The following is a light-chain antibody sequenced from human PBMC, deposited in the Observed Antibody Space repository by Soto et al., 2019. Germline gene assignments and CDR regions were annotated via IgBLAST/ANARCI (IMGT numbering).Light chain of an antibody. CDR1: QTVSSSF. CDR3: QQYGNSPQT. J-gene: IGKJ1*01. V-gene: IGKV3-20*01. CDR2: AAS. Sequence: ENVFTQSPGTLSLSQGEGATLSCRASQTVSSSFLAWYQQTPGQAPRLLIYAASSRATGIPDRFSGSGSGTDFTLTISRLEPEDFAVYYCQQYGNSPQTFGQGSKVDIK.